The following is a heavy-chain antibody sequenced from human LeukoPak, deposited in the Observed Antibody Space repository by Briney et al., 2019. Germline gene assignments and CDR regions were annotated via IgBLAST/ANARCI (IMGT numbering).Heavy chain of an antibody. Sequence: SETLSLTCTVSGGSISSYYWSWIRQPPGKGLEWIGYIYYSGSTNYNPSLKSRVTISVDTSKNQFSLKLSSVTAADTAVYYRARDSQEFVFDIWGQGTMVTVSS. D-gene: IGHD3-10*01. CDR1: GGSISSYY. V-gene: IGHV4-59*01. CDR3: ARDSQEFVFDI. CDR2: IYYSGST. J-gene: IGHJ3*02.